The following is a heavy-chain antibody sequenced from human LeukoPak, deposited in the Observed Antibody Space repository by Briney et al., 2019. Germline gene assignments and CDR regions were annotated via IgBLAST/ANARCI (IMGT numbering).Heavy chain of an antibody. Sequence: SETLSLTCTVSGGSISSSSFYWGWIRQPPGKGLEWIGNIYYDGSTYYNPSLKSRVTISVDTSKNQFSLKLRSVTAADTAVYYCARRGYDSSGWYPSWGQGTLVTVSS. CDR3: ARRGYDSSGWYPS. CDR1: GGSISSSSFY. V-gene: IGHV4-39*07. CDR2: IYYDGST. J-gene: IGHJ4*02. D-gene: IGHD6-19*01.